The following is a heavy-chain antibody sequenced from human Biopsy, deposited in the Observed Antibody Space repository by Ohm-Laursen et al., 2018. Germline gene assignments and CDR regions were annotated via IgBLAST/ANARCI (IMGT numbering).Heavy chain of an antibody. Sequence: SDTLSLTCIVSGVSITAYYWSWIRQPPGKGLECIGNIHHSGSTNYNPSLKSRLTISVDTSKNQFSLNLNSVTATDTAVYYCARRLPLRGFAFDVWGQGTVDTVS. CDR3: ARRLPLRGFAFDV. CDR1: GVSITAYY. J-gene: IGHJ3*01. CDR2: IHHSGST. D-gene: IGHD3-10*01. V-gene: IGHV4-59*08.